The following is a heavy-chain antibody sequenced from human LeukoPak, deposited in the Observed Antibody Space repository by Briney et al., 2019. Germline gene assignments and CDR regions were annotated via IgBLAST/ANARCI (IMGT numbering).Heavy chain of an antibody. CDR1: GGSFSGYY. V-gene: IGHV4-34*01. CDR2: INHSGST. D-gene: IGHD1-26*01. CDR3: ARGLGELGPFDY. J-gene: IGHJ4*02. Sequence: PSETLSLTCAVYGGSFSGYYWSWIRQPPGKGLEWIGEINHSGSTNYNPSLKSPVTISVDTSKNQFSLKLSSVTAADTAVYYCARGLGELGPFDYWGQGTLVTVSS.